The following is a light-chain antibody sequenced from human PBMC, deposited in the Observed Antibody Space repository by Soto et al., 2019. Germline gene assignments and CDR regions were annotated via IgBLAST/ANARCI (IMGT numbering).Light chain of an antibody. CDR2: GAS. V-gene: IGKV3-20*01. CDR1: QSVGSF. Sequence: EVVMTQSPATLSVSPGERATLSCRASQSVGSFLAWYQQKPGQAPRLLIYGASSRATGIPDRFSGTGSETDFTLTISRLEPEDFAVYYCQQYDNSPITFGQGTRLEIK. CDR3: QQYDNSPIT. J-gene: IGKJ5*01.